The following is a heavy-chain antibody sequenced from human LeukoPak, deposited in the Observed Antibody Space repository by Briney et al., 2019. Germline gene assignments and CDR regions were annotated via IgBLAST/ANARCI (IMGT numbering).Heavy chain of an antibody. Sequence: SVKVSCKASGYTFTSYYMHWVRQAPGQGLEWMGGIIPIFGTANYAQKFQGRVTITADESTSTAYMELSSLRSEDTAVYYCAREGLHYYDSSGYYSFLSYWGQGTLVTVSS. CDR3: AREGLHYYDSSGYYSFLSY. V-gene: IGHV1-69*13. J-gene: IGHJ4*02. CDR2: IIPIFGTA. CDR1: GYTFTSYY. D-gene: IGHD3-22*01.